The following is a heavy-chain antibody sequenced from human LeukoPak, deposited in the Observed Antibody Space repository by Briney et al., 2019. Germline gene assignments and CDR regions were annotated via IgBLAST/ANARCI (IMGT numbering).Heavy chain of an antibody. V-gene: IGHV4-59*08. CDR3: ARRIYSGTVRHLLYSFMDV. Sequence: SETLSLTCTVSGASISSSSWTWIRQSPGKGLESLGFISNNGRTKYKSSFEGRVSMSLDTSKSQFSLTLSSVTAADTAVYFCARRIYSGTVRHLLYSFMDVWGKGTTVIVS. CDR1: GASISSSS. CDR2: ISNNGRT. J-gene: IGHJ6*03. D-gene: IGHD2-21*01.